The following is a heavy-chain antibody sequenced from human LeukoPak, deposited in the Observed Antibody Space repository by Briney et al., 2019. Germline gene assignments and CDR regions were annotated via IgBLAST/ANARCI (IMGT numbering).Heavy chain of an antibody. D-gene: IGHD3-3*01. J-gene: IGHJ4*02. CDR2: ISAYNGNT. V-gene: IGHV1-18*01. Sequence: ASVKVSCKASGGTFSSYGISWVRQAPGQGLEWMGWISAYNGNTNYAQKLQGRVTMTTDTSTSTAYMELRSLRSDDTAVYYCARVNTIFGVVINLGYWGQGTLVTVSS. CDR3: ARVNTIFGVVINLGY. CDR1: GGTFSSYG.